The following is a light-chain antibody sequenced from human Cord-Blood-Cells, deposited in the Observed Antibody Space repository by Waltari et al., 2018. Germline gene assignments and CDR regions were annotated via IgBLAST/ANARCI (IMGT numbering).Light chain of an antibody. J-gene: IGKJ2*01. CDR1: QSVLYSSNNKNY. CDR3: QQYYSTPYT. CDR2: WAS. V-gene: IGKV4-1*01. Sequence: EIVMTQSPDSLAVSLGERATIHCKFSQSVLYSSNNKNYLAWYQQKPGQPPKLLIYWASTRESGVPDRFSGSGSGTDFTLTISSLQAEDVAVYYCQQYYSTPYTFGQGTKLEIK.